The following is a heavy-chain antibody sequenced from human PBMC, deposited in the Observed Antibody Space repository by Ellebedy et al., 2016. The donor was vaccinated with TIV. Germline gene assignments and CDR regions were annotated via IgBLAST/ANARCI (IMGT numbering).Heavy chain of an antibody. CDR1: GSSISSGYY. D-gene: IGHD7-27*01. J-gene: IGHJ5*02. V-gene: IGHV4-38-2*01. Sequence: MPSETLSLTCSVSGSSISSGYYWGWIRQPPGRGLEWIGSMFHSGSTYYRPSLKSRVTISVDTSKNQLSLRLTSVTAADTAVYYCVRSNSGSSDWFDPWGQGTLVTVSS. CDR3: VRSNSGSSDWFDP. CDR2: MFHSGST.